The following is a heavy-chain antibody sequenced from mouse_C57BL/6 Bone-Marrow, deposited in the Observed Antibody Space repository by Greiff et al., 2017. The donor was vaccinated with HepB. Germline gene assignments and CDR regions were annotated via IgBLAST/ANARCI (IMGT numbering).Heavy chain of an antibody. CDR1: GFNIKDDY. Sequence: VQLQQSGAELVRPGASVKLSCTASGFNIKDDYMHWVKQRPEQGLEWIGWIDPENGDTEYASKFQGKATITADTSSNTAYLQLSSLTSEDTAVYYCTTLLLRAHWGQGTLVTVSA. D-gene: IGHD1-1*01. CDR3: TTLLLRAH. CDR2: IDPENGDT. J-gene: IGHJ3*01. V-gene: IGHV14-4*01.